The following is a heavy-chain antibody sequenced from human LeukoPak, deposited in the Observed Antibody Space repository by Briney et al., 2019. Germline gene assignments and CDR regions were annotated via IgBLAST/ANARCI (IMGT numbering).Heavy chain of an antibody. CDR1: GFTFDDYA. D-gene: IGHD3-16*01. Sequence: GRSLLLSCAASGFTFDDYAMHWGRPAPGKGLEGGSGISWNSGSISYADSVKGRFTISRDNAKDSLYLQMNSLRAEDTALYYCAKDMGGVLGIIDYWGQGTLVTVSS. CDR3: AKDMGGVLGIIDY. J-gene: IGHJ4*02. V-gene: IGHV3-9*01. CDR2: ISWNSGSI.